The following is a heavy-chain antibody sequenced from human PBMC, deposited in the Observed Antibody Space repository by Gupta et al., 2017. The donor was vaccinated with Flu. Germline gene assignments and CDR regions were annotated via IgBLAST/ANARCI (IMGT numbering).Heavy chain of an antibody. J-gene: IGHJ6*03. D-gene: IGHD2-2*02. CDR2: INHSGST. CDR1: GGSFSGYY. V-gene: IGHV4-34*01. Sequence: QVQLQEWGPRLWQPSEPLPLTCAVYGGSFSGYYWCWIRQPPGQGLEWIGEINHSGSTNYNPSLKSRVTISVDTSKNQFSLKLISVSAADTAVYYCARGGGYCSSTSCYTGYYYYYMDVWGKGTTVTVSS. CDR3: ARGGGYCSSTSCYTGYYYYYMDV.